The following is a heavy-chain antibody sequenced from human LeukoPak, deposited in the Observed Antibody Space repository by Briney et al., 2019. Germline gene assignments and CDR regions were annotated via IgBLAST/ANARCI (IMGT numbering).Heavy chain of an antibody. CDR3: ARRGSSWCSDS. CDR1: GFTFSTYS. CDR2: IDSGSSSI. Sequence: GGSLRLSCAASGFTFSTYSMNWVRQAPGKGLEWVSYIDSGSSSIYYADSVKGRFTISRDNAKNSLYLQMNSLRAEDTAVYYCARRGSSWCSDSWGQGTLVTVSS. V-gene: IGHV3-48*04. J-gene: IGHJ4*02. D-gene: IGHD6-13*01.